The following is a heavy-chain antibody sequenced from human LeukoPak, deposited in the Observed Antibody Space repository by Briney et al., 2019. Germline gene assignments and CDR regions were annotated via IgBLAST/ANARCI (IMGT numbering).Heavy chain of an antibody. CDR1: GFTFSTSA. CDR3: AKETMKVVLAATLYDAFDI. CDR2: ISASGDNT. J-gene: IGHJ3*02. D-gene: IGHD2-2*01. V-gene: IGHV3-23*01. Sequence: GGSLRLSCAASGFTFSTSAMSWVRQPPGKGLEWVSTISASGDNTYYADSVKGRFTVSRDNSKNTLNLEMNSLRAEDTAVYFCAKETMKVVLAATLYDAFDIWGQGSMVTVSS.